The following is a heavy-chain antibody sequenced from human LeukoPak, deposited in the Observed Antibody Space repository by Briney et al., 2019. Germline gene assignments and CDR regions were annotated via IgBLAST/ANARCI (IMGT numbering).Heavy chain of an antibody. CDR1: GYSFTSYW. Sequence: GESLKISCKGSGYSFTSYWIGWVRQMPGKGLEWMGIIYPGGSDTRYSPSFQGQDTISADKSISTAYLQWSSLKASDTAMYYCARQEELASYGMDVWGKGTTVTVSS. CDR2: IYPGGSDT. J-gene: IGHJ6*04. D-gene: IGHD3-10*01. CDR3: ARQEELASYGMDV. V-gene: IGHV5-51*01.